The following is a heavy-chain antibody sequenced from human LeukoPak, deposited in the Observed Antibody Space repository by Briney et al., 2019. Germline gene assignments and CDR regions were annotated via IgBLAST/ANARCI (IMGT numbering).Heavy chain of an antibody. CDR3: ARDHGSGYYQRKNWFDP. D-gene: IGHD3-22*01. J-gene: IGHJ5*02. Sequence: ASVKVSCKASGYTFTSYFMHWVRQAPGQGLEWMGIINPSGGSTSYAQKFQGRVTMTRDTSTSTVYMELSSLRSEDTAVYYCARDHGSGYYQRKNWFDPWGQGTLVTVSS. CDR1: GYTFTSYF. V-gene: IGHV1-46*01. CDR2: INPSGGST.